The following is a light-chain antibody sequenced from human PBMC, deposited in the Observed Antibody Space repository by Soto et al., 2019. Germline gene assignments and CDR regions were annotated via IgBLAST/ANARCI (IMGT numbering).Light chain of an antibody. CDR1: QRVSSSY. CDR3: QRYGSSPPFT. V-gene: IGKV3-20*01. J-gene: IGKJ2*01. CDR2: GAS. Sequence: EIVLTQSPGTLSLSPGERATLSCRASQRVSSSYLAWYQQKPGQAPRLLIYGASSRATGIPDRFSGSGSGTDFTLTISRLETEEFAVYFCQRYGSSPPFTFGQGTKVEI.